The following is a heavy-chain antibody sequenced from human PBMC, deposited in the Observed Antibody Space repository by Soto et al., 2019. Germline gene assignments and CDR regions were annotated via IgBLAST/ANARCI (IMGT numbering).Heavy chain of an antibody. CDR1: GFTFSSYA. Sequence: TGGSLRLSCAASGFTFSSYAMSWVRQAPGKGLEWVSAISGSGGSTYYADSVKGRFTISRDNSKNTLYLQMNSLRAEDTAVYYCEKGIAEANPFDCWGQVTLVTFSS. V-gene: IGHV3-23*01. J-gene: IGHJ4*02. CDR3: EKGIAEANPFDC. CDR2: ISGSGGST. D-gene: IGHD6-25*01.